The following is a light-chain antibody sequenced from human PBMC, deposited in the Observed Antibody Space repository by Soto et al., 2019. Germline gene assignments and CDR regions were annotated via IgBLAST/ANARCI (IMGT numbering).Light chain of an antibody. V-gene: IGLV2-23*02. J-gene: IGLJ1*01. Sequence: QSVRTQPASVSGSPGQSITISCTGTSSDVGSYNLVSWYQQHPGKAPKFMIFEVTQRPSGVSNRFSGSKSGNTASLTISGLQAVDEADYYCCSYTGSSTYAFGTGTKVTVL. CDR1: SSDVGSYNL. CDR2: EVT. CDR3: CSYTGSSTYA.